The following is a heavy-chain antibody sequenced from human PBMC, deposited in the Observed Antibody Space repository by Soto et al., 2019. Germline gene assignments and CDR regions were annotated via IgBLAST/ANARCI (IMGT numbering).Heavy chain of an antibody. D-gene: IGHD2-2*01. J-gene: IGHJ6*02. CDR1: GFTFSSYS. V-gene: IGHV3-21*01. CDR3: ARDQHIVVVPAAYHHGMDV. Sequence: PGGSLRLSCAASGFTFSSYSMNWVRQAPGKGLEWVSSISSSSSYIYYADSVKGRFTISRDNAKNSLYLQMNSLRAEDTAVYYCARDQHIVVVPAAYHHGMDVWGQGTTVTVSS. CDR2: ISSSSSYI.